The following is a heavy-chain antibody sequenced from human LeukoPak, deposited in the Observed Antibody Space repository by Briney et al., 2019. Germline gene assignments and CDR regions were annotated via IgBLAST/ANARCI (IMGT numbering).Heavy chain of an antibody. CDR1: GFTFSSYG. D-gene: IGHD5-12*01. Sequence: GSSLRLSCAASGFTFSSYGMHWVRQAPGKGLEWVAVISYDGSNKYYADSVKGRFTISRDNSKNTLYLQMNSLRAEDTAVYYCAKVGSSYDLNPHYYYYYGMDVWGQGTTVTVSS. J-gene: IGHJ6*02. CDR2: ISYDGSNK. V-gene: IGHV3-30*18. CDR3: AKVGSSYDLNPHYYYYYGMDV.